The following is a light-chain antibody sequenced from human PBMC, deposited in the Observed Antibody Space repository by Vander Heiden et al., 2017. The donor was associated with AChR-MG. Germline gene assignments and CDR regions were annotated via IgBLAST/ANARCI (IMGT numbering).Light chain of an antibody. CDR3: QAWDSSTAWVV. J-gene: IGLJ2*01. CDR2: QDS. Sequence: SYELTQPPPASVAPGQTASITCSGDKLGDKYACWYQQKPGQSPVLGIYQDSKRPSGIPERFSGSNSGNTATLTISGTQAMDEADYYCQAWDSSTAWVVFGGGTKLTVL. CDR1: KLGDKY. V-gene: IGLV3-1*01.